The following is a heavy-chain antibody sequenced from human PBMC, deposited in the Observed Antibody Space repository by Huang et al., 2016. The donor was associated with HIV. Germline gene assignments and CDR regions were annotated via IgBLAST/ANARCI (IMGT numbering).Heavy chain of an antibody. V-gene: IGHV1-69*13. CDR2: IIPILCTA. CDR1: GGTFSSYA. CDR3: ARTAYSYGFRQGYNWFDP. Sequence: QVLLVQSGAEVRKPGSSVKVSCTAFGGTFSSYASSWVRQAPGQGLGGMGGIIPILCTANYTQKFQGRGTITVDESTNTGYMELTRLTSEDTAVYYCARTAYSYGFRQGYNWFDPWGQGTPVTVSS. D-gene: IGHD5-18*01. J-gene: IGHJ5*02.